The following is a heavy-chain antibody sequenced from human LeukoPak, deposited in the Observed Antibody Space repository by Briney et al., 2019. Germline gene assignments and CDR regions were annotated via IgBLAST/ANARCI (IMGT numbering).Heavy chain of an antibody. D-gene: IGHD6-19*01. V-gene: IGHV3-15*01. CDR2: IKSKTDGGTT. CDR1: GGSFSGYY. CDR3: TTPNSSGWYWAFDI. Sequence: ETLSLTCAVYGGSFSGYYWSWIRQPPGKGLEWVGRIKSKTDGGTTDYAAPVKGRFTISRDDSKNTLYLQMNSLKTEDTAVYYCTTPNSSGWYWAFDIWGQGTMVTVSS. J-gene: IGHJ3*02.